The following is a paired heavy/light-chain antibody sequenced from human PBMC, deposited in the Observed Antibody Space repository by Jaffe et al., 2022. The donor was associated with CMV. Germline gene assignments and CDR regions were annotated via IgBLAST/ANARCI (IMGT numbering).Heavy chain of an antibody. V-gene: IGHV3-33*01. J-gene: IGHJ4*02. CDR3: ARDVAARGGFDFDH. CDR1: GFTFSSYA. Sequence: QVQLVESGGGVVQPGGSLRLSCAASGFTFSSYAMHWVRQAPGKALEWVAIVWYDGSKKTYADSVKGRFTISRDNSRNTLYVQMNSLRDEDTAVYYCARDVAARGGFDFDHWGQGTLVTVSS. D-gene: IGHD3-10*01. CDR2: VWYDGSKK.
Light chain of an antibody. CDR1: QSIGEY. V-gene: IGKV1-39*01. J-gene: IGKJ3*01. CDR3: QQSYITPRVT. Sequence: DIQLTQSPSYLSASVGDRVTMTCRASQSIGEYLSWYQHKPGKAPKLLVYGASSLQSGVPFRFSGSGSGTDFTLTISSLQPDDFAIYYCQQSYITPRVTFGPGT. CDR2: GAS.